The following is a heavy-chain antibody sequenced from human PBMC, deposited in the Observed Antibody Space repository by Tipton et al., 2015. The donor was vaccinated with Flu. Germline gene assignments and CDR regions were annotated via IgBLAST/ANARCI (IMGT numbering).Heavy chain of an antibody. CDR3: ATLGNSCTDGFDI. V-gene: IGHV3-66*02. D-gene: IGHD2/OR15-2a*01. CDR2: IYRGGTT. CDR1: GFTVSSKY. Sequence: SLRLSCAASGFTVSSKYMGWVRQAPGKGLQWVSVIYRGGTTYVADSVKGRCTISRDNSKNTLYLQWNSLTTEDTAVYYCATLGNSCTDGFDIWGQGTMVTISS. J-gene: IGHJ3*02.